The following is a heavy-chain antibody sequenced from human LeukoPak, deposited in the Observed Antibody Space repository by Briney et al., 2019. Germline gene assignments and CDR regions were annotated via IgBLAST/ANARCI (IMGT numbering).Heavy chain of an antibody. D-gene: IGHD5-12*01. CDR3: ARDGGYDY. Sequence: GGSLRLSCAASGFSFSGYSMHWVRQAPGKGVEWVALISYDGSYTYYAESVKGRFTVSRDNSRNILYVQMNSLRTDDTAVYYCARDGGYDYWGQGTLVTVSS. V-gene: IGHV3-30*04. J-gene: IGHJ4*02. CDR1: GFSFSGYS. CDR2: ISYDGSYT.